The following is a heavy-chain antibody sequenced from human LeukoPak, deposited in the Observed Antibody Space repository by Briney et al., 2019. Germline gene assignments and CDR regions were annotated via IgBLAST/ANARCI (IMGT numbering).Heavy chain of an antibody. D-gene: IGHD3-22*01. V-gene: IGHV4-39*01. CDR2: IYYSGST. J-gene: IGHJ4*02. CDR1: GGSISSSSYY. CDR3: ARLGYYYDGNGYRYYFDY. Sequence: SETLSLTCTVSGGSISSSSYYWGWIRQPPGKGLEWIGSIYYSGSTYYNPSLKSRVTISVDTSKNQFSLKLSSVTAADTAVYYCARLGYYYDGNGYRYYFDYWGQGTLVTVSS.